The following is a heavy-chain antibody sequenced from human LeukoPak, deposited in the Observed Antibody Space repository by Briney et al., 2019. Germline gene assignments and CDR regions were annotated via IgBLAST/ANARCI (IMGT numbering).Heavy chain of an antibody. CDR3: AKDSPVYHYDSRNLDY. D-gene: IGHD3-22*01. CDR1: GFTFSSYG. J-gene: IGHJ4*02. CDR2: IRYDGNNK. V-gene: IGHV3-30*02. Sequence: AGGSLRLSCAASGFTFSSYGIHWVRQAPGRGRGWVTFIRYDGNNKYYAGYVKGRFTISRDNSKNTLYLQMSSLRAEDTAVYYCAKDSPVYHYDSRNLDYWGQETLVTVSS.